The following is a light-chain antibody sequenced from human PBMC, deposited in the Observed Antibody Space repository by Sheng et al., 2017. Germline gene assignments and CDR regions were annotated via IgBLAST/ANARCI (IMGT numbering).Light chain of an antibody. Sequence: DIQTTQSPSSLSASVGDRVSITCRASQTIDTYLNWYQQKPGRAPKLLIYSASILQGGVPSRFSGSGSGTDFTLTISSLQPEDFASYYCQQYNSLWAFGQGTKVEIK. J-gene: IGKJ1*01. CDR3: QQYNSLWA. V-gene: IGKV1-39*01. CDR1: QTIDTY. CDR2: SAS.